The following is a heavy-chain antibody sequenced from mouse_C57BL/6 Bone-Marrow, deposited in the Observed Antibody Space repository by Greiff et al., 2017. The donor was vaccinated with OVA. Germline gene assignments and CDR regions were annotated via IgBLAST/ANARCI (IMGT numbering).Heavy chain of an antibody. CDR1: GYTFTGYW. CDR3: ARDLIYYGFAY. Sequence: VQLQQSGAELMKPGASVKLSCKATGYTFTGYWIEWVKQRPGQGLEWIGYIYIGNGYTEYNEKFKGKATLTSDTSSSTAYMQLSSLTSEDSAIYFCARDLIYYGFAYWGQGTLVTVSA. D-gene: IGHD1-1*01. J-gene: IGHJ3*01. CDR2: IYIGNGYT. V-gene: IGHV1-58*01.